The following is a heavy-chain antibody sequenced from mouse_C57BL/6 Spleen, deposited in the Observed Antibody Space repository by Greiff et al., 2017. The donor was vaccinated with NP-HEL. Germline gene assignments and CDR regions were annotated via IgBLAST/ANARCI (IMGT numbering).Heavy chain of an antibody. J-gene: IGHJ1*03. V-gene: IGHV10-3*01. CDR3: VRKGGSSYDWYFDV. CDR2: IRSKSSNYAT. D-gene: IGHD1-1*01. Sequence: EVKLVESGGGLVQPKGSLKLSCAASGFTFNTYAMHWVRQAPGKGLEWVARIRSKSSNYATYYADSVKDRFTISRDDSQSMLYLQMNNLKTEDTAMYYCVRKGGSSYDWYFDVWGTGTTVTVSS. CDR1: GFTFNTYA.